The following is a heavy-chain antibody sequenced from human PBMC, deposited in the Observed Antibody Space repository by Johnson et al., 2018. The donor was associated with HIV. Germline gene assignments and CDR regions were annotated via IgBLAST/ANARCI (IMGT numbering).Heavy chain of an antibody. Sequence: QVQLVESGGGLVKPGGSLRLSCAASGFTFRDYYMSWIRQAPGKGLEWVSYISTSGSTIYYADSVKGRFTISRDNAKNSLYLQMNSLRAEDTAVYYCAREYSQHYYDSSGSQIPIPGTDAFDIWGQGTMVTVSS. J-gene: IGHJ3*02. V-gene: IGHV3-11*04. CDR3: AREYSQHYYDSSGSQIPIPGTDAFDI. CDR2: ISTSGSTI. D-gene: IGHD3-22*01. CDR1: GFTFRDYY.